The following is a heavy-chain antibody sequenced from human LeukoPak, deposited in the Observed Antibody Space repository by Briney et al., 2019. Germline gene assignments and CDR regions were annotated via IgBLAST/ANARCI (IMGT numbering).Heavy chain of an antibody. Sequence: SQTLSLTCTVSGGSISSGGYYWSWIRQHPGKGLEWIGYIYYSGSTYYNPSLKSRVTISVDTSKNQFSLKLSSVTAADTAVYYCARVDGSGSHSLRLSAFDIWGQGTMVTVSS. D-gene: IGHD3-10*01. CDR2: IYYSGST. CDR1: GGSISSGGYY. J-gene: IGHJ3*02. V-gene: IGHV4-31*03. CDR3: ARVDGSGSHSLRLSAFDI.